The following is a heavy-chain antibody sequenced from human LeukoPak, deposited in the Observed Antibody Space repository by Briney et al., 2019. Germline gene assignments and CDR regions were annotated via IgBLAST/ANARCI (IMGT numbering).Heavy chain of an antibody. V-gene: IGHV3-21*01. J-gene: IGHJ4*02. Sequence: GGSLRLSCAASGFTFSSYSMNWVRQAPGKGLEWVSSISSSSSYIYYADSVKGRFTISRDNAKNSLYLQMHSLRAEDTAVYYCASLVVDIVVVLDDYWGQGTLVTVSS. CDR1: GFTFSSYS. CDR2: ISSSSSYI. D-gene: IGHD2-2*03. CDR3: ASLVVDIVVVLDDY.